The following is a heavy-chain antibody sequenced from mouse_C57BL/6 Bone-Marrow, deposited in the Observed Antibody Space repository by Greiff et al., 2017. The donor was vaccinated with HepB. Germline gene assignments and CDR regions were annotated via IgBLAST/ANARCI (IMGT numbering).Heavy chain of an antibody. D-gene: IGHD1-1*02. V-gene: IGHV10-1*01. Sequence: EVMLVESGGGLVQPKGSLKLSCAASGFSFNTYAMNWVRQAPGKGLEWVARIRSKSNNYATYYADSVKDRFTISRDDSESMLYLQMNNLKTEDTAMYYCVRRGALFEAMDCWGKGTSVTVSS. CDR3: VRRGALFEAMDC. CDR2: IRSKSNNYAT. J-gene: IGHJ4*01. CDR1: GFSFNTYA.